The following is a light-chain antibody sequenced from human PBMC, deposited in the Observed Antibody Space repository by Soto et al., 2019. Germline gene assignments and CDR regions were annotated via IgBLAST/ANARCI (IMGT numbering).Light chain of an antibody. CDR3: QQHNDWPLT. J-gene: IGKJ4*01. CDR2: AAS. V-gene: IGKV3-15*01. Sequence: DIVLTQSRGTLSLSPGERATLSCLASQSMSSSLAWYQQKPGQAPRLLIYAASTRATAFPARFSGSGSGTEFTLTISSLQSEDFAIYYCQQHNDWPLTFGGGTKVDIK. CDR1: QSMSSS.